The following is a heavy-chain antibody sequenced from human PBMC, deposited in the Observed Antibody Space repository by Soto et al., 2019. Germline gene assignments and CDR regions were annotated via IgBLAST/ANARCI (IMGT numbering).Heavy chain of an antibody. V-gene: IGHV1-18*01. D-gene: IGHD6-19*01. CDR3: ARFLRAVAANPLDY. CDR2: ISAYNGNT. CDR1: GSTFTSKG. J-gene: IGHJ4*02. Sequence: QVQLVQSGAEVKKPGASVKVSCKASGSTFTSKGISWVRKAPGQGLEWMGWISAYNGNTNYAQKLQGRVTMTTDTSTSTAYMELRSLRSDDTAVYYCARFLRAVAANPLDYWGQGTLVTVSS.